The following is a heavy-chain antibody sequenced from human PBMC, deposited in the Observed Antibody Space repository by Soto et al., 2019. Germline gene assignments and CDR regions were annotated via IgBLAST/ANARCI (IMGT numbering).Heavy chain of an antibody. D-gene: IGHD2-15*01. J-gene: IGHJ6*03. CDR3: ARGREGYCSGGSCYSSRYYYYYMDV. CDR2: INHSGST. Sequence: SETLSLTCAVYGGSFSGYYWSWIRQPPGKGLEWIGEINHSGSTNYNPSLKSRVTISVDTSKNQFSLKLSSVTAADTAVYYCARGREGYCSGGSCYSSRYYYYYMDVWGKGTTVTVSS. V-gene: IGHV4-34*01. CDR1: GGSFSGYY.